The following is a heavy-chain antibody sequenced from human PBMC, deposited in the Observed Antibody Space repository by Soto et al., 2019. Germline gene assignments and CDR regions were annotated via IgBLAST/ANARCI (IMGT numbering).Heavy chain of an antibody. CDR1: GGTFISDA. V-gene: IGHV1-69*13. CDR2: IIPIFGTT. CDR3: ARVIDRNFLY. D-gene: IGHD1-7*01. Sequence: SVNVSCKASGGTFISDAISLVRQAPGQGLQWMGGIIPIFGTTNYAQKFQGRVTITADESKSTGYMELSSLRYEDTAVYYCARVIDRNFLYWGQGALVTVSS. J-gene: IGHJ4*02.